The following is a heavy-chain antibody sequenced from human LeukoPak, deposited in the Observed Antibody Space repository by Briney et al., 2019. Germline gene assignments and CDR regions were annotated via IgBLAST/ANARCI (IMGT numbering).Heavy chain of an antibody. Sequence: PSQTLSLTCTVSGGSISSGGYYWSWIRQPPGKGLEWIGYIYHSGSTYYNPSLKSRVTISVDRSKNQFSLKLSSVTAADTAVYYCARDQYSSSSGGSYYYYYMDVWGKGTTVTVSS. J-gene: IGHJ6*03. D-gene: IGHD6-6*01. CDR1: GGSISSGGYY. CDR2: IYHSGST. V-gene: IGHV4-30-2*01. CDR3: ARDQYSSSSGGSYYYYYMDV.